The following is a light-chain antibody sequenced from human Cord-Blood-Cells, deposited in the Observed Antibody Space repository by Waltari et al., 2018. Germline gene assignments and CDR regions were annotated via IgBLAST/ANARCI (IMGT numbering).Light chain of an antibody. J-gene: IGLJ3*02. CDR1: SSNIGSNT. CDR3: AAWDDSLNGRV. Sequence: QSVLTQPPSASGTPGQRVTISCSGNSSNIGSNTVNWYQQLPGTAPTLRIDSNNHQPSRGPYRCCGSKSGTSASLAISGLQSEDEADYYCAAWDDSLNGRVFGGGTKLTVL. V-gene: IGLV1-44*01. CDR2: SNN.